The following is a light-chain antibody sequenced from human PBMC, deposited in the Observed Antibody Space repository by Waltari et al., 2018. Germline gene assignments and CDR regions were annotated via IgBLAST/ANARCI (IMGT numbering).Light chain of an antibody. Sequence: SYALTQPPSVSASPGQTASITCSGNALPKQFAYWYQRKPGQAPVLVIYRDTERPSGIPARFSGSSSGTTVTLTINGVQAEDEADYYCQSADSSGSYVLFGGGTTLTVL. CDR1: ALPKQF. J-gene: IGLJ2*01. CDR2: RDT. CDR3: QSADSSGSYVL. V-gene: IGLV3-25*03.